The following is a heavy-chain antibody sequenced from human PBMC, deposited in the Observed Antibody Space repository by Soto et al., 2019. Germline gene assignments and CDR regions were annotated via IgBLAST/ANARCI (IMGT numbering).Heavy chain of an antibody. CDR2: IYPSDSDT. CDR1: GYSFTNNW. CDR3: AIHSTGYEDS. J-gene: IGHJ5*02. Sequence: GESLKISCKTSGYSFTNNWIGWVRQMPGKGLEWMGLIYPSDSDTRYSPSFQGQVTISADRSISTAYLQWSSLRASDTAMYYCAIHSTGYEDSWGQGTLVTVSS. V-gene: IGHV5-51*01. D-gene: IGHD5-12*01.